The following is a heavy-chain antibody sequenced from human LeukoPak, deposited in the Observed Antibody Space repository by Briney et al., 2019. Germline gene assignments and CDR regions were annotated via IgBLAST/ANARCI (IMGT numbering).Heavy chain of an antibody. CDR2: ISSSSSYI. CDR1: GFTFSSYS. Sequence: GGSLRLSCAASGFTFSSYSMNWVRQAPGKGLEWVSCISSSSSYIYYADSVKGRFTISRDNAKNSLYLQMNSLRAEDTAVYYCAREKYDSSGYYYVSYWGQGTLVTVSS. D-gene: IGHD3-22*01. V-gene: IGHV3-21*01. CDR3: AREKYDSSGYYYVSY. J-gene: IGHJ4*02.